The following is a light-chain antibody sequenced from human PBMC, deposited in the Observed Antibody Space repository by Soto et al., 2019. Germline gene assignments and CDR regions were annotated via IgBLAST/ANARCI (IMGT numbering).Light chain of an antibody. J-gene: IGKJ2*01. CDR2: GAS. V-gene: IGKV3-20*01. CDR3: QRYGSSPPFT. CDR1: QRVSSSY. Sequence: EIGLTQSPGTLSLSPGERATLSCRASQRVSSSYLAWYQQKPGQAPRLLIYGASTRATGIPDRFSGSGSGTDLTLTIGRLEPEDFAVYFCQRYGSSPPFTFCQGTKVEI.